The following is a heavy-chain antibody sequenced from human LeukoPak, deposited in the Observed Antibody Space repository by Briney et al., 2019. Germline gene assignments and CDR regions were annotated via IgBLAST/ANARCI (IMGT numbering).Heavy chain of an antibody. V-gene: IGHV4-30-4*08. J-gene: IGHJ4*02. CDR3: ARGPYQLLSPFDY. CDR1: GGSISSGDSY. D-gene: IGHD2-2*01. CDR2: IYYTGST. Sequence: SETLSLTCTVSGGSISSGDSYWSWIRQPPGKGLEWIGYIYYTGSTYYNPSLKSRVTISVDTSKNQFPLKLSSVTAADTAVYYCARGPYQLLSPFDYWGQGTLVTVSS.